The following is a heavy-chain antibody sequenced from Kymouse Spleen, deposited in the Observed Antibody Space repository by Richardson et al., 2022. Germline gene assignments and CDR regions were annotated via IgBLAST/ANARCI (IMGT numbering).Heavy chain of an antibody. CDR1: GFTVSSNY. Sequence: EVQLVESGGGLIQPGGSLRLSCAASGFTVSSNYMSWVRQAPGKGLEWVSVIYSGGSTYYADSVKGRFTISRDNSKNTLYLQMNSLRAEDTAVYYCARGRMYNWNYWFDPWGQGTLVTVSS. D-gene: IGHD1-7*01. CDR3: ARGRMYNWNYWFDP. J-gene: IGHJ5*02. CDR2: IYSGGST. V-gene: IGHV3-53*01.